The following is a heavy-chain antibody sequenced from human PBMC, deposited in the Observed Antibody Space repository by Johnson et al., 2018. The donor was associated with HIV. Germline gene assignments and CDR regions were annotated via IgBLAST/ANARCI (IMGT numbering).Heavy chain of an antibody. CDR1: EFTFNNAW. J-gene: IGHJ1*01. V-gene: IGHV3-7*05. D-gene: IGHD6-13*01. CDR2: IKQDGSEK. Sequence: VQLVESGGGLVEPGGSLRLSCATSEFTFNNAWMKWVRKAPGKGLEWVANIKQDGSEKYYVDSVKGRFTISRDNAKNSLYLQMNSLRAEDTAVYYCARRGDSSSWAMWG. CDR3: ARRGDSSSWAM.